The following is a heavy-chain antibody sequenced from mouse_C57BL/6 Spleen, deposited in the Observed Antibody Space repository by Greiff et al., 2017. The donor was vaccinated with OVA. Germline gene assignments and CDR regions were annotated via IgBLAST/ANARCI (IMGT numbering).Heavy chain of an antibody. V-gene: IGHV1-61*01. D-gene: IGHD1-1*01. J-gene: IGHJ3*01. CDR1: GYTFTSYW. CDR2: IYPSDSET. CDR3: AREVDYYGSSFAY. Sequence: VQLQQPGAELVRPGSSVKLSCKASGYTFTSYWMDWVKQRPGQGLEWIGNIYPSDSETHYNQKFKDKATLTVDKSSSTAYMQLSNLTSEDSAVYYCAREVDYYGSSFAYWGQGTLVTVSA.